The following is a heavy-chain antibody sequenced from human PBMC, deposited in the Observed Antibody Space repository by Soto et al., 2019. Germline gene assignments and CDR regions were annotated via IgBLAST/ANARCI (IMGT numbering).Heavy chain of an antibody. J-gene: IGHJ6*03. CDR2: IKQDGSEK. V-gene: IGHV3-7*01. CDR3: ARDFGAERSITIFGVVISRFYYYYMDV. D-gene: IGHD3-3*01. CDR1: GFTFSSYW. Sequence: PGGSLRLSCAASGFTFSSYWMSWVLQAPGKGLEWVANIKQDGSEKYYVDSVKGRFTISRDNAKNSLYLQMNSLRAEDTAVYYCARDFGAERSITIFGVVISRFYYYYMDVWGKGTTVTV.